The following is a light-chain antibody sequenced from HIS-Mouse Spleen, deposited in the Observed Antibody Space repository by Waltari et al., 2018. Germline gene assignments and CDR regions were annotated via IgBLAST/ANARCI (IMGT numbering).Light chain of an antibody. Sequence: EIVLTQSPGTLSLSPGERATLSCRASQSVSSSYLAWYQQKPGQAPRLRIYGASSRATGIPDRFSGSESGTDFTLTISRLEPEDFAVYYCQQYGSSSTFGQGTRLEIK. J-gene: IGKJ5*01. CDR2: GAS. V-gene: IGKV3-20*01. CDR1: QSVSSSY. CDR3: QQYGSSST.